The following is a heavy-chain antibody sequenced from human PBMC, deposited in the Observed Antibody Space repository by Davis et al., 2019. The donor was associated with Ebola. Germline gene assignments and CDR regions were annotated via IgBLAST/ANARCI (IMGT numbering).Heavy chain of an antibody. CDR1: GYSFTSSW. CDR2: IYPGDSDT. J-gene: IGHJ6*04. D-gene: IGHD3-3*01. Sequence: GESLKISCEGSGYSFTSSWISWVRQMPGKGLEWMGIIYPGDSDTRYSPSFQGQVTISADKSISTAYLQWSSLKASDTAMYYCARTIFGVVTSFDYGMDVWGKGTTVTVSS. V-gene: IGHV5-51*01. CDR3: ARTIFGVVTSFDYGMDV.